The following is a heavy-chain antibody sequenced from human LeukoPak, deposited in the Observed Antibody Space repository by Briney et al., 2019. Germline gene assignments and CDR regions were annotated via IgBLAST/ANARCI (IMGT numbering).Heavy chain of an antibody. CDR1: GGSISSGGSY. Sequence: SQTLSLTCTVSGGSISSGGSYWSWIRQHPGKGLEWIGSIYYSGSTFYNPSLKSRVTISVDTSKIQLSLKLSSVTAADTAVYYCARDYYDSSGYYYGMDVWGQGTTVTVSS. D-gene: IGHD3-22*01. V-gene: IGHV4-31*03. J-gene: IGHJ6*02. CDR2: IYYSGST. CDR3: ARDYYDSSGYYYGMDV.